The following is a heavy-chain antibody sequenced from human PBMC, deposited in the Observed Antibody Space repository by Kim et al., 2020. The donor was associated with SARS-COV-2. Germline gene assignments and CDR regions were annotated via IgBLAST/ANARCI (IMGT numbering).Heavy chain of an antibody. CDR3: ARAPLLPSRYFQH. D-gene: IGHD2-15*01. V-gene: IGHV7-4-1*02. J-gene: IGHJ1*01. Sequence: YAQGFTGLFVFSLDTSVSTAYLQISSLTAEDTAVYYCARAPLLPSRYFQHWGQGTLVTVSS.